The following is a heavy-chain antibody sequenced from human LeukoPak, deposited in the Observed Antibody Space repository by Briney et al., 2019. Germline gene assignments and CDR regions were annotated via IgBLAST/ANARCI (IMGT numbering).Heavy chain of an antibody. CDR3: ARRVYYYYYMDV. Sequence: GGSLRLSCAASGFTFSSYSMNWVRQAPGKGLEWVSSISSSSSYIYYADSVKGRFTISRDNAKNSLYLQMNSLRAEDAAVYYCARRVYYYYYMDVWGKGTTVTVSS. V-gene: IGHV3-21*01. CDR2: ISSSSSYI. J-gene: IGHJ6*03. CDR1: GFTFSSYS.